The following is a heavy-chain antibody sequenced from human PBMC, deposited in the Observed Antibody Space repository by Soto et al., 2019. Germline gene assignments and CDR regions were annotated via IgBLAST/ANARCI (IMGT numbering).Heavy chain of an antibody. CDR2: INPVTPPI. Sequence: PGASLKISCKAVRHTFGSAWIGWVRQMPGTGLEWIGIINPVTPPIRPSAAVRGDVTSSADEGLSTADLQRYSLKASDALMDYCARQITHSCDVWGQGTQDTLAS. J-gene: IGHJ1*01. D-gene: IGHD2-21*01. V-gene: IGHV5-51*01. CDR3: ARQITHSCDV. CDR1: RHTFGSAW.